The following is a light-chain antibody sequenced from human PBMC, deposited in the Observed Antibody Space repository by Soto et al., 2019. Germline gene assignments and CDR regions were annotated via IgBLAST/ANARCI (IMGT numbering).Light chain of an antibody. CDR3: QQYGSSPLT. CDR1: QSVRSNY. V-gene: IGKV3-20*01. Sequence: IVLTQSPGTLSLSSGERATLSCRASQSVRSNYLAWYQQKPGQAPRLLIYGASSRATGIPDRFGGSGSGTDFTLTISRLEPEDFAVYYCQQYGSSPLTFGGGTKVEIK. CDR2: GAS. J-gene: IGKJ4*01.